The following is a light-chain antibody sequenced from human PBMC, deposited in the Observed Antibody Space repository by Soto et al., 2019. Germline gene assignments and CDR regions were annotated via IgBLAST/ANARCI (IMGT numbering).Light chain of an antibody. CDR3: QQLYSYPHT. V-gene: IGKV1-9*01. Sequence: DIQLTQSPSFLSASVGDRVTITCRASQGISSYLAWYQQKPGKAPKLLIYAASTLQSGVPSRFSGSESGTDLTLTISRLQPEDFATYYCQQLYSYPHTFGQGTKLEIK. CDR2: AAS. J-gene: IGKJ2*01. CDR1: QGISSY.